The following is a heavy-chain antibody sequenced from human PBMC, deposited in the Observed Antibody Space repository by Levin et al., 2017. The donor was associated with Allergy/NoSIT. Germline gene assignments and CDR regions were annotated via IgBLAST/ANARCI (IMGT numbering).Heavy chain of an antibody. J-gene: IGHJ4*02. CDR3: ARFVGGSDRGFDY. V-gene: IGHV4-59*01. CDR1: GGSISSDN. D-gene: IGHD3-16*02. CDR2: IYDTGNT. Sequence: KTSETLSLTCTVSGGSISSDNWSWIRQPPGKGLEWIGYIYDTGNTNYNPSLKSRVTLSVDTSKNQFSLKLSSVTPADTAVYYCARFVGGSDRGFDYWGQGTLVTVSS.